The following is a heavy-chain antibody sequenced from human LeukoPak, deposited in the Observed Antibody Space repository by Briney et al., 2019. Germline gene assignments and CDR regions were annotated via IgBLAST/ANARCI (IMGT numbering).Heavy chain of an antibody. V-gene: IGHV4-34*01. Sequence: SETLSLTCAVCGGSFSGYYWSWIRQPPGKGLEWIGEINHSGSTNYNPSLKSRVTISVDTSKNQFSLKLSSVTAADTAVYYCAGAAATDDLPRFDYWGQGTLVTVSS. CDR3: AGAAATDDLPRFDY. CDR2: INHSGST. CDR1: GGSFSGYY. J-gene: IGHJ4*02. D-gene: IGHD2-15*01.